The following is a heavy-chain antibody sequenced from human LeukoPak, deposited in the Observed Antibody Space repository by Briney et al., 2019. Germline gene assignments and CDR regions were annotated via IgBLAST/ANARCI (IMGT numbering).Heavy chain of an antibody. D-gene: IGHD2-2*01. V-gene: IGHV3-21*01. J-gene: IGHJ5*02. CDR3: ARDALRYCSSTSCYPWFDP. CDR1: GFTFSSYS. Sequence: PGGSLRLSCAASGFTFSSYSMNWVRQAPGKGLEWVSSISSSSSYIYYADSVKGRFTISRDNAKNSLYLQMNSLRAEDTAVYYCARDALRYCSSTSCYPWFDPWGQGTLVTVSS. CDR2: ISSSSSYI.